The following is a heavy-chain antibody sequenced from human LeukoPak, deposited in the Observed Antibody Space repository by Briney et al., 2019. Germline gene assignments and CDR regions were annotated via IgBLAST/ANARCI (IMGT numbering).Heavy chain of an antibody. J-gene: IGHJ6*03. V-gene: IGHV1-69*05. CDR3: ARSYYGDYYMDV. CDR2: IIPIFGTA. Sequence: SVKVSCKASGGTFSSYAISWVRQAPGQGLEWMGRIIPIFGTANYAQKFQGRVTITTDESTSTAYMELSGLRSEDTAVYYCARSYYGDYYMDVWGKGTTVTVSS. CDR1: GGTFSSYA. D-gene: IGHD4-17*01.